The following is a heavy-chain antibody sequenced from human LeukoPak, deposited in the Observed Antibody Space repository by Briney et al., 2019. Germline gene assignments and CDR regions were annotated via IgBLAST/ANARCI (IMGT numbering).Heavy chain of an antibody. CDR3: AKSRRITIFGVVITDYYYYGMDV. Sequence: PGGSLRLSCAASGFTFSSYAMSWVRQAPGKGLEWVSAISGSGGSTYYADSVKGRFTISRDNSKNTLYLLMNSLRAEDTAVYYCAKSRRITIFGVVITDYYYYGMDVWGQGTTVTVSS. V-gene: IGHV3-23*01. D-gene: IGHD3-3*01. J-gene: IGHJ6*02. CDR1: GFTFSSYA. CDR2: ISGSGGST.